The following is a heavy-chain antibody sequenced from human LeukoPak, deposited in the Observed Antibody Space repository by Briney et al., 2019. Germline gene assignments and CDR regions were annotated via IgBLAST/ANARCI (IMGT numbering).Heavy chain of an antibody. CDR1: GFTFSNYA. Sequence: PGGSLRLSCATSGFTFSNYAMHWVRQAPGKGLEWVAVISYDGSNKYYADSVKGRFTISRDNSKNTLYLQMNSLRAEDTAVYYCASGDEPWGQGTLVTVSS. CDR3: ASGDEP. CDR2: ISYDGSNK. D-gene: IGHD7-27*01. J-gene: IGHJ5*02. V-gene: IGHV3-30-3*01.